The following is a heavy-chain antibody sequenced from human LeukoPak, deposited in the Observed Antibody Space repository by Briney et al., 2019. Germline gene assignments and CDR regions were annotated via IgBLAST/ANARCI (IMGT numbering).Heavy chain of an antibody. V-gene: IGHV3-66*01. CDR1: GFAVSSNY. CDR2: IYSGGST. J-gene: IGHJ4*02. Sequence: GGSLRLSCAASGFAVSSNYMSWVRQAPGKGLEWVSVIYSGGSTYYADSVKGRFTISRDNSKNTLYLQMNSLRAEDTAVYYCARGEARSSGWFIYFDYWGQGTLVTVSS. D-gene: IGHD6-19*01. CDR3: ARGEARSSGWFIYFDY.